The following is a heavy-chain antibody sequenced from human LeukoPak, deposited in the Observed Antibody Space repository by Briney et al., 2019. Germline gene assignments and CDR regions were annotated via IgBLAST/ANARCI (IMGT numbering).Heavy chain of an antibody. V-gene: IGHV4-59*01. CDR2: IYYSGST. D-gene: IGHD1-1*01. CDR1: GGSISSYY. Sequence: PSETLSLTCTVSGGSISSYYWSWIRQPPGKGLEWIGYIYYSGSTNYNPSLKSRVTISVDTSKNQFSLKLSSVTAADTAVYYCARDLEGNDAFDTWGQGTMVTVSS. J-gene: IGHJ3*02. CDR3: ARDLEGNDAFDT.